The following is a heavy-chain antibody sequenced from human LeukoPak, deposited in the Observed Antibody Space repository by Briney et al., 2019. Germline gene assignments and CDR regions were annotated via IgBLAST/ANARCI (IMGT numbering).Heavy chain of an antibody. CDR2: ISGSGGST. V-gene: IGHV3-23*01. Sequence: GGSLSLSCAAFGFTFSSYAMSWVRQAPGKGLEWVSAISGSGGSTYYADSVKGRFTISRDNSKNTLYLQMNSLRAEDTAVYYCTIRTALVVDWGQGTLVTVSS. J-gene: IGHJ4*02. CDR3: TIRTALVVD. CDR1: GFTFSSYA. D-gene: IGHD2-8*02.